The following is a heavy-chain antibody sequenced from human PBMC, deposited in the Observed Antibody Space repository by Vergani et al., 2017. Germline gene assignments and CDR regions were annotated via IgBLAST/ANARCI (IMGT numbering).Heavy chain of an antibody. J-gene: IGHJ3*02. CDR3: AGGGSGWYSGDDAFDI. V-gene: IGHV4-31*03. D-gene: IGHD1-26*01. Sequence: QVQLQESGPGLVKPSQTLSLTCTVSGGSISSGGYYWSWIRQHPGKGLEWIGYIYYSGSTYYNPSLKSRVTISVDTSKNQFSLKRSSVTAADTAVYYCAGGGSGWYSGDDAFDIWGQGTMVTVSS. CDR1: GGSISSGGYY. CDR2: IYYSGST.